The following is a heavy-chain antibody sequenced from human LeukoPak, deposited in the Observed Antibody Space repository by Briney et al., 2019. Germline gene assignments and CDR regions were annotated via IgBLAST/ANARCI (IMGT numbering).Heavy chain of an antibody. CDR2: FNPEDGET. V-gene: IGHV1-24*01. Sequence: GASVKVPCKVSGYTLTELSMHWVRQAPGKGLEGMGGFNPEDGETIYAQKFQGRVTMTEDTSTDTAYMELSSLRSEDTAVYYCATSIHYCSGGSCYSYYYGMDVWGQGTTVTVSS. CDR3: ATSIHYCSGGSCYSYYYGMDV. CDR1: GYTLTELS. J-gene: IGHJ6*02. D-gene: IGHD2-15*01.